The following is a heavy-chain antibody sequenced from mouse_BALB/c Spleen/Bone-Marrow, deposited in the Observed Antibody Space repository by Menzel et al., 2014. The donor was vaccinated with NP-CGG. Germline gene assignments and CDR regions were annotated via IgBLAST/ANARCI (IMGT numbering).Heavy chain of an antibody. CDR1: GFTFSDYY. V-gene: IGHV5-4*02. Sequence: EVHLVESGGGLVKPGGSLKLSCAASGFTFSDYYMYWVRQTPEKGLEWVATISDGGSYTYYPDSGKGRFTISRDNAKNSLYLQMTSLKSEDTAMYYCARDSYYYGSSYWYFDVWGAGTTVTVSS. CDR3: ARDSYYYGSSYWYFDV. J-gene: IGHJ1*01. CDR2: ISDGGSYT. D-gene: IGHD1-1*01.